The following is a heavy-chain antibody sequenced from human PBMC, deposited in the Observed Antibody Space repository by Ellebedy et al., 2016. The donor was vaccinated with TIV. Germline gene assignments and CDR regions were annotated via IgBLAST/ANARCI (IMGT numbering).Heavy chain of an antibody. CDR2: ISSSSSTI. CDR1: GFTFSSYS. J-gene: IGHJ4*02. V-gene: IGHV3-48*01. Sequence: PGGSLRLSCAASGFTFSSYSMNWVRQAPGKGLEWVSYISSSSSTIYYADSVKGRFTISRDNAKNSLYLQMNSLRAEDTAVYYCARVQYSAHDYPIDYWGQGTLVTVSS. CDR3: ARVQYSAHDYPIDY. D-gene: IGHD5-12*01.